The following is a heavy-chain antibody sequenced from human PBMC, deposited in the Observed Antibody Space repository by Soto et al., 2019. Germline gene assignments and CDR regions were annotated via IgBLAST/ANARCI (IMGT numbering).Heavy chain of an antibody. CDR2: ISSYNGNT. D-gene: IGHD6-6*01. CDR3: ARDSSSAFVASDY. J-gene: IGHJ4*02. Sequence: VKFSCKASGYTFTSYGISWVRQAPGQGLEWMGWISSYNGNTNYAQKVQGRVTMTTDTSTSTAYMELRSLRSDDTAVYYCARDSSSAFVASDYWGQGTLVTVSS. CDR1: GYTFTSYG. V-gene: IGHV1-18*04.